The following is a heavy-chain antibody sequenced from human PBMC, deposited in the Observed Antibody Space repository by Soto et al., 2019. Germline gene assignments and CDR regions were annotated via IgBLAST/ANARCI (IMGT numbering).Heavy chain of an antibody. V-gene: IGHV1-18*01. Sequence: APGQGLDWVGWVTAYKGKTSYAQKFQGRVTMTTDTSTSTAYMELQSLVSDDTAVYYCARDNYDYIWGTYLPNWFDPWGQGTLVTVSS. CDR3: ARDNYDYIWGTYLPNWFDP. J-gene: IGHJ5*02. CDR2: VTAYKGKT. D-gene: IGHD3-16*02.